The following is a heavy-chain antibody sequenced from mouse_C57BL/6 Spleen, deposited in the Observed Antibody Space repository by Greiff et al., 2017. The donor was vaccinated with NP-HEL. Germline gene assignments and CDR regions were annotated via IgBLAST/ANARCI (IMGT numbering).Heavy chain of an antibody. CDR3: ARPDGTGYFDV. J-gene: IGHJ1*03. V-gene: IGHV1-52*01. D-gene: IGHD2-3*01. CDR2: IDPSDSDT. Sequence: QVQLQQPGAELVRPGSSVKLSCKASGYTFTSYWMHWVKQRPIQGLEWIGNIDPSDSDTHYNQKFKDKATLTVDKSSSTAYMQLSSLTSEDSAVYYCARPDGTGYFDVWGTGATVTVSS. CDR1: GYTFTSYW.